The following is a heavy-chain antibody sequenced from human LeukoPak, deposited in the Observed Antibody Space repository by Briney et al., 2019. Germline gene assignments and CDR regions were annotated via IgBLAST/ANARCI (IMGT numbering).Heavy chain of an antibody. CDR3: ARGPPVTTALSAYHI. Sequence: SETLSLTCTVSGGSISNYYWSWIRQPPGKGLEWIGYIYYNGNTNYNPSLRSRVTMSVDTSKNQFSLRLSSVTAADTAVYYCARGPPVTTALSAYHIWGQGTMVTVSS. V-gene: IGHV4-59*08. J-gene: IGHJ3*02. D-gene: IGHD4-17*01. CDR2: IYYNGNT. CDR1: GGSISNYY.